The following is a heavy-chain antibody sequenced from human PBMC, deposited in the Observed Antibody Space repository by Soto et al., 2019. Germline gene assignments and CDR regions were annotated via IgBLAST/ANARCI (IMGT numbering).Heavy chain of an antibody. V-gene: IGHV1-2*02. D-gene: IGHD3-10*01. J-gene: IGHJ5*02. CDR1: GYTFTGYF. CDR2: INPYSGGA. Sequence: ASVKVSCKASGYTFTGYFMHWVRQAPGQGLEWMGWINPYSGGADYAQSFQGRVTMTRDTSISTVYMELSRLRFDDTAVYYCARVIRGAYYNSPLDTWGPGTVLTVSS. CDR3: ARVIRGAYYNSPLDT.